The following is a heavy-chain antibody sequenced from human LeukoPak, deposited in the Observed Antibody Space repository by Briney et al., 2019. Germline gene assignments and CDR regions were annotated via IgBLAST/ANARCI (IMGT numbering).Heavy chain of an antibody. CDR1: GFTFSSYA. CDR2: ISGSGGST. CDR3: AKANWVSNADAVW. D-gene: IGHD1-1*01. V-gene: IGHV3-23*01. Sequence: GGSLRLSCAASGFTFSSYAMSWVRQAPGKGLEWVSAISGSGGSTYYADSVKGRFTLSRDDSRNTVYLQLNNLRVEDTAIYYCAKANWVSNADAVWWGQGTQVTVSS. J-gene: IGHJ4*02.